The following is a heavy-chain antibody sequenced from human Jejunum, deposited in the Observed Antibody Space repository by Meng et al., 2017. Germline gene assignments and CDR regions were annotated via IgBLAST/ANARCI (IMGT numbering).Heavy chain of an antibody. D-gene: IGHD1-26*01. CDR2: ISGSGGST. Sequence: EVQLVESGGGLLQSGGYLRRSCAASGFTFRSYAMKWVLQPPGKGLEWVSSISGSGGSTPYADSVKGRFTISRDNSKNTLYLQMNNLGVEDTAVYYCTKLTGSYFGASDIWGQGTLVTVSS. J-gene: IGHJ3*02. CDR1: GFTFRSYA. V-gene: IGHV3-23*04. CDR3: TKLTGSYFGASDI.